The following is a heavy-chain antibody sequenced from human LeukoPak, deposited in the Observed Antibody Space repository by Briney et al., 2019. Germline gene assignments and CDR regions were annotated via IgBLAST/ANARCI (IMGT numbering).Heavy chain of an antibody. CDR3: ASQQLVLT. Sequence: PSETLSLTCTVPGGSIRSSYYYWGWIRQPPGKGLEWIGSIYYSGITYYNPSLKSRVTISVDTSKNQFSLKLSSVTAADTAVYYCASQQLVLTWGQGTLVTVSS. J-gene: IGHJ5*02. CDR2: IYYSGIT. V-gene: IGHV4-39*01. CDR1: GGSIRSSYYY. D-gene: IGHD6-13*01.